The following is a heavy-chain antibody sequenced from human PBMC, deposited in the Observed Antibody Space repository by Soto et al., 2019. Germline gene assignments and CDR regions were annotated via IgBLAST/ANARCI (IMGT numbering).Heavy chain of an antibody. V-gene: IGHV4-34*01. CDR3: ARVSRGYSYVKDDY. Sequence: QVQLQQWGAGLLKPSETLSLTCAVYGVSVSGYYWSWISQPPGKWLEWIGEINHSGSTNYNPSLKSRVTISVDTSKNQFSLKLSSVTAADTAVYYFARVSRGYSYVKDDYWGQGTLVTVSS. CDR1: GVSVSGYY. J-gene: IGHJ4*02. CDR2: INHSGST. D-gene: IGHD5-18*01.